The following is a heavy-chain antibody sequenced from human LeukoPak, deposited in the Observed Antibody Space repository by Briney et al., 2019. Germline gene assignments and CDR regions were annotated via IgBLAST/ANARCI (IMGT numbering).Heavy chain of an antibody. CDR3: ARAKRDYYDNSGYESYYYFMDV. D-gene: IGHD3-22*01. Sequence: SETLSLTCTVAGGSISRDWYWGWVRQPPGNGLEWIGAIYRNGDTYYNPSLKRRVTISLDTSKNQFYLRLNSVTAADTAVYYCARAKRDYYDNSGYESYYYFMDVWGKGTTVTVSS. V-gene: IGHV4-38-2*02. CDR2: IYRNGDT. CDR1: GGSISRDWY. J-gene: IGHJ6*03.